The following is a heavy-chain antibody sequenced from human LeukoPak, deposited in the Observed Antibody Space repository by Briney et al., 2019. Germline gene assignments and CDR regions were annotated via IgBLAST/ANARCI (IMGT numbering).Heavy chain of an antibody. Sequence: GGSLRLSCAASGFTFSNYGMHWVRQAPGKGLEWVAFIRSNGATKYYADSVKGRFTISRDNSKNTLYLQMSSLRAEDTAVYYCAKDERNWNYNLASQTYDWGQGTLVTVSS. D-gene: IGHD1-7*01. CDR3: AKDERNWNYNLASQTYD. CDR1: GFTFSNYG. V-gene: IGHV3-30*02. CDR2: IRSNGATK. J-gene: IGHJ4*02.